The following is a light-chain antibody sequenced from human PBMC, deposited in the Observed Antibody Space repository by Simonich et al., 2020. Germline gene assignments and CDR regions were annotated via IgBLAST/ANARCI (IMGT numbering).Light chain of an antibody. CDR3: QQYYSTPLT. CDR1: QSVLYSSNNKNY. J-gene: IGKJ4*01. CDR2: WAS. V-gene: IGKV4-1*01. Sequence: DIVMTQSPDSLAVSLGDRATINCNSSQSVLYSSNNKNYLAWYQQKPGQPPKLIIYWASTRESGVPDRFSGSGSGTDFTLTISSLQAEDVAVYYCQQYYSTPLTFGGGTKVEIK.